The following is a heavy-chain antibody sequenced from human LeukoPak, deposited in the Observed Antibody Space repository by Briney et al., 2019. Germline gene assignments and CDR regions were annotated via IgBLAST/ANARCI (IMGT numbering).Heavy chain of an antibody. CDR1: GFTFSSFT. CDR2: ISGSGATT. V-gene: IGHV3-23*01. CDR3: AVRGTIRFLEWLPFD. J-gene: IGHJ4*02. Sequence: GGSLRLSCAASGFTFSSFTVSWVRQAPGKGLEWVSSISGSGATTYYSDSVRGRFTVSRDNSKNTVFLQMSSPRAEDTAVYFCAVRGTIRFLEWLPFDWGQGTLVTVSS. D-gene: IGHD3-3*01.